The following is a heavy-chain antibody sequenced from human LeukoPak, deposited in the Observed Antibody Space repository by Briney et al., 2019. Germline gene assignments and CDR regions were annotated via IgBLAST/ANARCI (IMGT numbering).Heavy chain of an antibody. CDR1: GFTFSSYE. J-gene: IGHJ4*02. D-gene: IGHD2-2*02. CDR3: AKVDCSSTSCHSDS. CDR2: ISSDGSNK. V-gene: IGHV3-30*18. Sequence: GGSLRLSCAASGFTFSSYEMNWVRQAPGKGLEWVAIISSDGSNKYYADSVKGRFTISRDNSKSTLFLQMNSLRAEDTAVYYCAKVDCSSTSCHSDSWGQGTLVTVSS.